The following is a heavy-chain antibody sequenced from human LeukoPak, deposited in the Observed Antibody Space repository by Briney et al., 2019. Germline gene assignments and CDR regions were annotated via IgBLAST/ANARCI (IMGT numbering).Heavy chain of an antibody. CDR1: GGSISSGGYS. J-gene: IGHJ5*02. D-gene: IGHD5-18*01. CDR3: ARGGFRGYSLFDP. Sequence: ASETLSLTCAVSGGSISSGGYSWSWIRQPPGKGLEWIGYIYHSGSTYYNPSLKSRVTISVDRSKNQFSLKLSSVTAADTAVYYCARGGFRGYSLFDPWGQGTLVTVSS. V-gene: IGHV4-30-2*01. CDR2: IYHSGST.